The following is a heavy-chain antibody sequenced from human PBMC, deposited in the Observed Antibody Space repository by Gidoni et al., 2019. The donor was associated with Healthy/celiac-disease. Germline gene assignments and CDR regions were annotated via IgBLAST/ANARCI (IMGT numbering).Heavy chain of an antibody. D-gene: IGHD6-13*01. CDR3: ASSDSSSWYLTLDV. CDR2: IIPILGIA. Sequence: QVQLVQSGAAVKKPGSSVKVSCQAAGGTFSSYTISWVRQAPGQGLEWMGRIIPILGIANYAQKFQGRVTITADKSTSTAYMELSSLRSEDTAVYYCASSDSSSWYLTLDVWGQGTTVTVSS. J-gene: IGHJ6*02. CDR1: GGTFSSYT. V-gene: IGHV1-69*02.